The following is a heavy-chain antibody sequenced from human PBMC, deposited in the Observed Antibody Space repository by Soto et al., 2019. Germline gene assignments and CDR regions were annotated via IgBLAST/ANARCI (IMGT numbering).Heavy chain of an antibody. CDR3: ARDLGGSPGYFDY. Sequence: SETLAIGSAVSRKTVYRGDYCCWIRPPPGKGLEWIGSIYHSGSTYYNPSLKSRVTISVDTSKNQFSLKLSSVTAADTAVYYCARDLGGSPGYFDYWGQGTLVTVSS. CDR2: IYHSGST. CDR1: RKTVYRGDY. D-gene: IGHD1-26*01. V-gene: IGHV4-38-2*02. J-gene: IGHJ4*02.